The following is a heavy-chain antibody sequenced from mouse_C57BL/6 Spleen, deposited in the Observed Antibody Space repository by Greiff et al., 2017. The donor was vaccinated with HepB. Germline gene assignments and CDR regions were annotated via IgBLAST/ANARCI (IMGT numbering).Heavy chain of an antibody. Sequence: VQLQQSGAELVKPGASVKLSCKASGYTFTSYWMHWVKQRPGQGLEWIGMIHPNSGSTNYNEKFKSKATLTVDKSSSTAYMQLSSLTSEDSAVYYCARSLYDGYYRDYWGQGTTLTVSS. D-gene: IGHD2-3*01. J-gene: IGHJ2*01. V-gene: IGHV1-64*01. CDR2: IHPNSGST. CDR3: ARSLYDGYYRDY. CDR1: GYTFTSYW.